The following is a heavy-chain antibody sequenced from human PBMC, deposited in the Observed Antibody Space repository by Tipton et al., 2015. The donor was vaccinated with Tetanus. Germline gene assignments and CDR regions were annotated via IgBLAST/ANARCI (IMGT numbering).Heavy chain of an antibody. D-gene: IGHD3-3*01. CDR2: IYYSGST. CDR1: GGPISSSSYY. CDR3: ARANYDFPKKGPFDS. V-gene: IGHV4-39*01. Sequence: TLSLTCTVSGGPISSSSYYWGWIRQPPGKGLEWIGSIYYSGSTYYNPSLKSRVTISVDTSKNQFSLKLSSVTAADTAVYYCARANYDFPKKGPFDSWGQGTLVIVSS. J-gene: IGHJ4*02.